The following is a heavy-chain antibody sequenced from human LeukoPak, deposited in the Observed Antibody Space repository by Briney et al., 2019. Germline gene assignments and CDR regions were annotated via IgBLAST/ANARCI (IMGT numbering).Heavy chain of an antibody. V-gene: IGHV3-30*18. J-gene: IGHJ6*02. D-gene: IGHD6-19*01. CDR3: AKGSQIAVAARAAYYYGMDV. CDR1: GFTFSDYG. Sequence: GRSLRLSCAASGFTFSDYGMQWVRQAPGKGLEWVALISTDGSDKDYADSVKGRFTISRDNSKNTLYLQMNSLRAEDTAVYYCAKGSQIAVAARAAYYYGMDVWGQGTTVTVSS. CDR2: ISTDGSDK.